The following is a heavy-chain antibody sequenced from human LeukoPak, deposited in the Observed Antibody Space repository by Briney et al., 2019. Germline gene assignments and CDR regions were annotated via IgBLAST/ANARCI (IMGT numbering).Heavy chain of an antibody. CDR3: ALTMVRGGFYYYYYMDV. D-gene: IGHD3-10*01. CDR1: GGTFSSYA. CDR2: IIPIFGTA. J-gene: IGHJ6*03. Sequence: SVKVSCKASGGTFSSYAISWVRQAPGQGLEWMGGIIPIFGTANYAQKFQGRVTITADESTSTAYMELSSLRSEDTAVYYCALTMVRGGFYYYYYMDVWGKGTTVTVSS. V-gene: IGHV1-69*01.